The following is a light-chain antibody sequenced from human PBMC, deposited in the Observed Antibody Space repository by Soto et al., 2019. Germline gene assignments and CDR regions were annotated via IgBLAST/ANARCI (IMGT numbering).Light chain of an antibody. Sequence: EIVLTQSPGTLSLSPGERATLSCRASQIVSSTYLAWFQQKPGQAPRLLIYDASTRATGIPDRFSGSGSGTDFTLTISRLEPEDFAVYYCQQYGSSGTFGQGTKVDIK. CDR2: DAS. CDR3: QQYGSSGT. V-gene: IGKV3-20*01. J-gene: IGKJ1*01. CDR1: QIVSSTY.